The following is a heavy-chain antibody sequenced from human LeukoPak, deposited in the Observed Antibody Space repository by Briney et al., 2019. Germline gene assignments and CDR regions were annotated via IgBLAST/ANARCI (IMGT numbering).Heavy chain of an antibody. D-gene: IGHD2/OR15-2a*01. CDR1: GFTFSTYA. Sequence: GGSLRLSCAASGFTFSTYAMSWVRQAPGKGLEWVSAISGSGGSTYYADSVKGRFTISRDNSKNTLYLQMNSLRAEDTAVYYCAKGLALSYWYFDLRGRGTLVTVSS. V-gene: IGHV3-23*01. J-gene: IGHJ2*01. CDR2: ISGSGGST. CDR3: AKGLALSYWYFDL.